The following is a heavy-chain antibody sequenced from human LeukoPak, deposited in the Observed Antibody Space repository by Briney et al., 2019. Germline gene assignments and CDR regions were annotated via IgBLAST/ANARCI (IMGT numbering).Heavy chain of an antibody. CDR3: ASNWGKPPVTAIFDY. Sequence: GGSLRLSCAASGFTFSGSAMHWVRHAPGEGLEWVGGIIRKANSYATAYAASVKSRVTISRDNSKNTAYLQMNSLKTEDTAVYYCASNWGKPPVTAIFDYWGQGTLVTVSS. V-gene: IGHV3-73*01. J-gene: IGHJ4*02. CDR1: GFTFSGSA. CDR2: IIRKANSYAT. D-gene: IGHD2-21*02.